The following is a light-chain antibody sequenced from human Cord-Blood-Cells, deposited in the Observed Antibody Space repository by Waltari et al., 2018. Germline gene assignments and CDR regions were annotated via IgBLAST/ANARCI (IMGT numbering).Light chain of an antibody. CDR1: SNDVGGYNY. CDR2: DVS. CDR3: SSYTSSSTLV. J-gene: IGLJ1*01. Sequence: QSALPQPPPVSGSPGQSIPISCTGTSNDVGGYNYFSWYQQHPGKAPKLMIYDVSNRPSGVSDRFSGSKSGNTASLTISGLQAEDEADYYCSSYTSSSTLVFGTGTKVTVL. V-gene: IGLV2-14*01.